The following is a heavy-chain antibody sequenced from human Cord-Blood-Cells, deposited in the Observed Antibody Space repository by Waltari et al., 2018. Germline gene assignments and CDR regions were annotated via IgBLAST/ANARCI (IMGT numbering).Heavy chain of an antibody. V-gene: IGHV3-7*01. D-gene: IGHD7-27*01. J-gene: IGHJ4*02. Sequence: EVQLVASGGGLVQPGGSLRLSCAAAGVTFSSYWMSWVRQAPGKGLEWVANIKQDGSEKYYVDSVKGRFTISRDNAKNSLYLQMNSLRAEDTAVYYCARVFQLGSHFDYWGQGTLVTVSS. CDR1: GVTFSSYW. CDR3: ARVFQLGSHFDY. CDR2: IKQDGSEK.